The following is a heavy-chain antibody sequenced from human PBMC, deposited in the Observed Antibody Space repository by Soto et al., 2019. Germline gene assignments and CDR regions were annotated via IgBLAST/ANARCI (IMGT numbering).Heavy chain of an antibody. D-gene: IGHD3-3*01. CDR2: ISAYNGNT. V-gene: IGHV1-18*04. Sequence: QVQLVQSGAEVKKPGASVKVSCKASDYTFNNYGVSWVRQAPGQGLEWMGWISAYNGNTHYAQKFQGRVTMTRDTLTTTAYIDLRSLTSDDTAVYYCARDPRAFLATPTLAFEIWCQGTMVTVSS. CDR1: DYTFNNYG. CDR3: ARDPRAFLATPTLAFEI. J-gene: IGHJ3*02.